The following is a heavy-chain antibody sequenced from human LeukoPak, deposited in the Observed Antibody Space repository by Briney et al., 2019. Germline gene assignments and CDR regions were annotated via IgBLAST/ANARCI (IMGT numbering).Heavy chain of an antibody. CDR2: IHYSGST. CDR3: VRHLERLGWFDP. J-gene: IGHJ5*02. V-gene: IGHV4-30-4*01. Sequence: PSETLSLTCTVSGGSISSGYYYWSWIRQPPGKGLEWIGYIHYSGSTSYNPSLKSRVTISLDTSKSQFSLSLSSVTAADTAVYYCVRHLERLGWFDPWGQGTLVTASS. D-gene: IGHD1-1*01. CDR1: GGSISSGYYY.